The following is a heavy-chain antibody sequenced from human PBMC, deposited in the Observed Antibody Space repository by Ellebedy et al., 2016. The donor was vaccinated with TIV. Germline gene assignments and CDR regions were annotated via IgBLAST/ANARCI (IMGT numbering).Heavy chain of an antibody. CDR2: ISYDANNK. J-gene: IGHJ6*02. CDR3: GRAREPGYFAYYYYGMDV. Sequence: PGGSLRLSCAASGFTFSSYDMHWVRQAPGKGLEWVALISYDANNKYYADSVKGRFSISRDNSKNTLYLQMNTLRPEDTAVYYCGRAREPGYFAYYYYGMDVWGQGTTVTVSS. V-gene: IGHV3-30*03. D-gene: IGHD3-9*01. CDR1: GFTFSSYD.